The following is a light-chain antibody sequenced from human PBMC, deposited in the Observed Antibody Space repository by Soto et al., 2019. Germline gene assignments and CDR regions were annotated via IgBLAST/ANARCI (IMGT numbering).Light chain of an antibody. V-gene: IGLV2-14*01. CDR2: DVS. CDR3: SSYTSSTTPVV. J-gene: IGLJ2*01. Sequence: QSVLTQPASVSGSPGQSITISCTGTSSAVGGYNYVSWYQQHPGKAPKLMIYDVSNRPSGVSNRFSGSKSGNTASLTISGIQAEDEGDYYCSSYTSSTTPVVFGGGTQLTVL. CDR1: SSAVGGYNY.